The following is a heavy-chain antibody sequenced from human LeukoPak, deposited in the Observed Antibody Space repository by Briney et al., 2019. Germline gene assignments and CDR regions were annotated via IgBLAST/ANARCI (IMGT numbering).Heavy chain of an antibody. Sequence: GGSLRLSCAASGFTVSSNYMSWVRQAPGKGLEWVSVIYSGGSTYYADSVKGRFTISRDNSKNTLYLQMNSLRAEDTAVYYCARDSRAVADAFDIWGQGTMVTVSS. J-gene: IGHJ3*02. CDR2: IYSGGST. CDR3: ARDSRAVADAFDI. CDR1: GFTVSSNY. D-gene: IGHD6-19*01. V-gene: IGHV3-66*01.